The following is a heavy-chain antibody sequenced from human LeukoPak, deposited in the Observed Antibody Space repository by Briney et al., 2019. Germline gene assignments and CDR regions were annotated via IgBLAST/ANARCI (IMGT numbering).Heavy chain of an antibody. V-gene: IGHV4-34*01. D-gene: IGHD2-15*01. J-gene: IGHJ4*02. Sequence: SETMSLTCAVYGGSFSGYYWSWIRQPPGKGLEWIGEINHSGSTNYNPFLKSRVTISVDTSKNQFSLKLSSVTAADTAVYYCARGRGYCSGGSCYILDYWGQGTLVTVSS. CDR3: ARGRGYCSGGSCYILDY. CDR1: GGSFSGYY. CDR2: INHSGST.